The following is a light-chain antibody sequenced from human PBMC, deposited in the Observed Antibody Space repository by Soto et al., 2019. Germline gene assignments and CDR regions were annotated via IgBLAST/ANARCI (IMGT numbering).Light chain of an antibody. Sequence: DIQMTQSPSTLSASVGDRVTITCRASQSISSWLAWYQKKPGKAPKLLIYKAASLESGVPSRFSGSGSGTEFTLTISSLQTDDFATYDCQQYNSYRTFGQGTKVEIK. J-gene: IGKJ1*01. V-gene: IGKV1-5*03. CDR2: KAA. CDR3: QQYNSYRT. CDR1: QSISSW.